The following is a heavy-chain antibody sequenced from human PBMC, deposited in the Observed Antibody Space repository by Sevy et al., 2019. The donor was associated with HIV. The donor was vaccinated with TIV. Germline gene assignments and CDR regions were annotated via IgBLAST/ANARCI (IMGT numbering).Heavy chain of an antibody. V-gene: IGHV3-33*01. J-gene: IGHJ4*02. D-gene: IGHD4-4*01. CDR3: ARGGTLTNSFDY. CDR1: GFSFSSYG. CDR2: IWYDGSNK. Sequence: GSLRLSCAASGFSFSSYGMHWVRQAPGKGLGWVAVIWYDGSNKYYGDSVKGRFTISRDNSKNTLYLQMNSLRAEDTAVYYCARGGTLTNSFDYWGQGTLVTVSS.